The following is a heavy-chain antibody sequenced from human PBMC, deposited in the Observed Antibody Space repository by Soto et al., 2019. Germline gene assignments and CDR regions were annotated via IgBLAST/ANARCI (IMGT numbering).Heavy chain of an antibody. J-gene: IGHJ4*02. D-gene: IGHD3-10*01. CDR3: AKARCITTDCYVPDY. CDR2: ISGSGGRP. V-gene: IGHV3-23*01. CDR1: GFTFSTYT. Sequence: EVQLLESGGGLVQPGGSLRLSCVASGFTFSTYTMSWVRQAPGKGLEWVSVISGSGGRPSYADSVQGRFSISRDNPKNTLYLQMHGLRGEDTARYYCAKARCITTDCYVPDYLGQGPLVTVSS.